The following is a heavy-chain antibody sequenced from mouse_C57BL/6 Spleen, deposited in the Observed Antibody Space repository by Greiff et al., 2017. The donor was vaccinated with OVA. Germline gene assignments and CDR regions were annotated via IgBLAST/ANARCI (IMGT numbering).Heavy chain of an antibody. J-gene: IGHJ4*01. D-gene: IGHD1-1*01. CDR2: IDPADGDT. CDR1: GFNIKDYY. Sequence: VQLKQSVAELVRPGASVKLSCTASGFNIKDYYMHWVKQRPEQGLEWIGRIDPADGDTEYAPKFQGKATMTADTSSNTAYLQLSSLTSEDTAVYYCTTAYYGPSSYYAMDYWSQGTSGTVSS. CDR3: TTAYYGPSSYYAMDY. V-gene: IGHV14-1*01.